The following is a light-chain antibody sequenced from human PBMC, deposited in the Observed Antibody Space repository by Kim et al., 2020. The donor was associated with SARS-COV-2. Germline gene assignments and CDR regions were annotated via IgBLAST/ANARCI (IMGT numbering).Light chain of an antibody. CDR2: VNSDGTY. CDR1: SGHRDYA. Sequence: QPVLTQSPSASASLGASVKVTCTLNSGHRDYAIAWHQQQPEKGPRHLMKVNSDGTYSKGDGIPDRFSGSSSGAERYLTISSLQSEDEADYYCQTWDTGIVVFGGGTQLTVL. CDR3: QTWDTGIVV. V-gene: IGLV4-69*01. J-gene: IGLJ2*01.